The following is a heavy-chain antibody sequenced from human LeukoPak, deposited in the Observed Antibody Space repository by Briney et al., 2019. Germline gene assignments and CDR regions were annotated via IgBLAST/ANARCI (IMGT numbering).Heavy chain of an antibody. CDR1: GFVFSSYA. V-gene: IGHV3-23*01. CDR2: LRGDGET. Sequence: GGSLRLSCAASGFVFSSYAMSWVRQTPARGLEWVSSLRGDGETFYADSVKGRFTLSRDDSRNTVYLQLNNLRVEDTAIYYCAKASRVSDADAVWWGQGTLVTVSS. D-gene: IGHD3-10*01. J-gene: IGHJ4*02. CDR3: AKASRVSDADAVW.